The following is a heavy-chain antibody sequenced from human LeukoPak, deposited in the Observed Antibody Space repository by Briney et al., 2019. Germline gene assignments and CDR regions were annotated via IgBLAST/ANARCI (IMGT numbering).Heavy chain of an antibody. CDR1: GGSISSSGYY. D-gene: IGHD3-10*01. J-gene: IGHJ4*02. V-gene: IGHV4-39*01. CDR2: IYYSGTT. Sequence: SETLSLTCTVSGGSISSSGYYWGWIRQPPGEGLEWIGTIYYSGTTYYNPSLKSRVTISVDTSKNQFSLNLSSVTAADTAVYYCARQKGNFDYWGQGTLVTVSS. CDR3: ARQKGNFDY.